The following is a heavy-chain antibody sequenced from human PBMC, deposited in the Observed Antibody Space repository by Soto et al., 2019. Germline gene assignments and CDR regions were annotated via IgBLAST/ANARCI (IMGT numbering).Heavy chain of an antibody. V-gene: IGHV3-23*01. CDR1: GFSFSNYV. Sequence: EVHLLDSGGDLVQPGVSLRLSCAASGFSFSNYVMSWVRQAAGKGLVWVSSISGSGGGTYYAASVKGRFIIARDNSKNPLYLPMDSLRVEDTAIYSCAIEWCDSWGQGTLVTVSS. J-gene: IGHJ5*01. CDR3: AIEWCDS. CDR2: ISGSGGGT.